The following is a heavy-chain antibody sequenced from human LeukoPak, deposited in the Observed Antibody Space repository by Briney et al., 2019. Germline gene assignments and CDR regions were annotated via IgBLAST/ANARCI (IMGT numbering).Heavy chain of an antibody. J-gene: IGHJ4*02. CDR3: AKDRMKWRVAAASIEY. Sequence: GGSRRLSCAASGSSFSSYAMSWVRQAPGKGLDWVSALSGSGGNTYYADSVKGRFTISRDNSKSTLYLQMNSLRGDDTAVYYCAKDRMKWRVAAASIEYWGRGTLVTVST. CDR2: LSGSGGNT. CDR1: GSSFSSYA. D-gene: IGHD2-2*01. V-gene: IGHV3-23*01.